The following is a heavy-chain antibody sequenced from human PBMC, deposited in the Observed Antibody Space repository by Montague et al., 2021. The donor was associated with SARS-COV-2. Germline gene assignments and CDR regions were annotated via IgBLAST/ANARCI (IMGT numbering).Heavy chain of an antibody. D-gene: IGHD5-24*01. V-gene: IGHV4-59*13. CDR2: IYYSGST. CDR3: ARGDVEMATIKSGGPFYHFDY. J-gene: IGHJ4*02. CDR1: GGSISSYY. Sequence: SETLSLTCIVSGGSISSYYWSWIRQPPGKGLEWIGYIYYSGSTNYNPSLKSPVTISVDTSKNQFSLKLSSVTAADTAVYYCARGDVEMATIKSGGPFYHFDYWGQGTLVTVSS.